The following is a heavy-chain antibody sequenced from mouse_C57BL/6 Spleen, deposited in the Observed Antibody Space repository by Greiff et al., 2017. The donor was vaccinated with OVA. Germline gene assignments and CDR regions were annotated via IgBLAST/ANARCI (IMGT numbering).Heavy chain of an antibody. CDR3: ARAHPATRAMDY. J-gene: IGHJ4*01. CDR1: GFSLTSYG. Sequence: VKVVESGPGLVQPSQSLSITCTVSGFSLTSYGVHWVRQSPGKGLEWLGVIWSGGSTDYNAAFISRLSICKDNSKSKVFFKMNSLQADDTAIYYCARAHPATRAMDYWGQGTSVTVSS. CDR2: IWSGGST. V-gene: IGHV2-2*01.